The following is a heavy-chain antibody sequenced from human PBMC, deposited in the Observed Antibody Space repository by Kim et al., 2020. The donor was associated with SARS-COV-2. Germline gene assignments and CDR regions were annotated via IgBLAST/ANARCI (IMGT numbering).Heavy chain of an antibody. CDR1: GYTFTSYA. Sequence: ASVKVSCKASGYTFTSYAMNWVRQAPGQGLEWMGWINTNTGNPTYAQGFTGRFVFSLDTSVSTAYLQISSLKAEDTAVYYCARDLLGGVASDHFPDYWGQGTLVTVSS. CDR2: INTNTGNP. CDR3: ARDLLGGVASDHFPDY. J-gene: IGHJ4*02. D-gene: IGHD3-3*01. V-gene: IGHV7-4-1*02.